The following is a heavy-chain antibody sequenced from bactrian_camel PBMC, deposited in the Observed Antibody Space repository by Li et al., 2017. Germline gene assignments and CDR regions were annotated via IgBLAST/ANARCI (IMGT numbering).Heavy chain of an antibody. J-gene: IGHJ4*01. Sequence: VQLVESGGGLVQPGGSLRLSCAASGFTFDPYAMSWVRQAPGKGLEWVSSIVSGGGSTYYADSVKGRFTISRDNAKNTVYLQMTDLKVEDTAVYYCAADGWESLGLFGPGTQVTFS. CDR1: GFTFDPYA. CDR2: IVSGGGST. V-gene: IGHV3S36*01. D-gene: IGHD3*01.